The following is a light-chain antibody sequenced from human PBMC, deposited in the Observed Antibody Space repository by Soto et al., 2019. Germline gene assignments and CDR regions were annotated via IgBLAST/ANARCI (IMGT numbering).Light chain of an antibody. CDR1: QSFSSTY. V-gene: IGKV3-20*01. CDR3: QQYGGSTRT. J-gene: IGKJ1*01. Sequence: EIVLTQSPGTLSLSPGERATLSCRASQSFSSTYLAWYQQRPGQAPRLLIYGASSRATGIPDRFSGSASGPEFTLTVSRLEPEDFAVYSCQQYGGSTRTFGQGTKVDIK. CDR2: GAS.